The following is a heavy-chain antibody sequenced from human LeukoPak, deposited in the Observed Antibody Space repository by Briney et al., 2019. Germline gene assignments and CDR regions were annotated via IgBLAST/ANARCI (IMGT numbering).Heavy chain of an antibody. J-gene: IGHJ4*02. D-gene: IGHD3-22*01. Sequence: GESLKISCKGSGFSFTSDWIGWVRQMPGKGLEWMGIIYPGDSDTRYSPSFQGQVTISADKSISTAYLQWSSLKASDTAMYYCAGGWDSSGYHVRYFDYWGQGTLVTVSS. CDR1: GFSFTSDW. CDR3: AGGWDSSGYHVRYFDY. CDR2: IYPGDSDT. V-gene: IGHV5-51*01.